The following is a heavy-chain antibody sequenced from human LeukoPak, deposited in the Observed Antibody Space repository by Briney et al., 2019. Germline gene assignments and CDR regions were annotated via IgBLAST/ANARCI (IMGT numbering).Heavy chain of an antibody. CDR3: ARAEMCSSTSCRGGHWFDP. CDR1: GGTISGGAYC. Sequence: SETLNLTCAVSGGTISGGAYCWSWIPPHPGKALEWNGYIYCSGSTYYNPSLKSRVSISVDTSKNQFSLKLSSVTAADTAVYYCARAEMCSSTSCRGGHWFDPWGQGTLVTVSS. J-gene: IGHJ5*02. D-gene: IGHD2-2*01. CDR2: IYCSGST. V-gene: IGHV4-31*11.